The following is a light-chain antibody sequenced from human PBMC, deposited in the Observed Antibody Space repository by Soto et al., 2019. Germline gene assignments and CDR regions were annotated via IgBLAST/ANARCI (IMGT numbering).Light chain of an antibody. V-gene: IGLV2-11*01. J-gene: IGLJ2*01. CDR2: DVT. CDR1: RSDVGGYNY. CDR3: CSYAGSYTFVV. Sequence: QLVLTQPRSVSGSPGQSVTISCTGTRSDVGGYNYVSWYQQHPGKAPKLMIYDVTKRPSGVPDRFSGSKSGNTASLTISGLQAEDEADYYCCSYAGSYTFVVFGGGTKLTVL.